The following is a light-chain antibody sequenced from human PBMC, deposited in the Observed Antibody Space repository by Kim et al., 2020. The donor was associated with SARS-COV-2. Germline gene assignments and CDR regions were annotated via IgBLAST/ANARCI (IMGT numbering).Light chain of an antibody. Sequence: QSALTQPASVSGSPGQSITISCTGTSSDVGGYNYVSWYQQHPGKAPKLMIYEVSNRPSGVSNRFSGSKSGNTASLTISGLQAEDEADYYCSSYTSSNTLEVFGGGTQLNVL. J-gene: IGLJ3*02. V-gene: IGLV2-14*01. CDR3: SSYTSSNTLEV. CDR2: EVS. CDR1: SSDVGGYNY.